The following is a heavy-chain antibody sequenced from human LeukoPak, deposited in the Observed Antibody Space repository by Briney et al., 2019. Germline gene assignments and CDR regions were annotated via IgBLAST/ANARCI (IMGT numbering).Heavy chain of an antibody. CDR1: GGTFSSYA. D-gene: IGHD3-9*01. Sequence: GASVKVSCKASGGTFSSYAISWVRQAPGQGLEWMGGIIPIFGTANYAQKFQGRVTITADESTSTAYMELSSLRSEDTAVYYCARDRDILTGSPGGMDVWGQGTTVTVSS. CDR3: ARDRDILTGSPGGMDV. J-gene: IGHJ6*02. CDR2: IIPIFGTA. V-gene: IGHV1-69*13.